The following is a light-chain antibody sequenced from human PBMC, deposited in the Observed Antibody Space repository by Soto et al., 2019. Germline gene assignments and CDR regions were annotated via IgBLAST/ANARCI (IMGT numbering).Light chain of an antibody. CDR3: TAWDDSLSGHVV. J-gene: IGLJ2*01. CDR1: SSNIGSNY. V-gene: IGLV1-47*01. CDR2: RNN. Sequence: QLVLTQPPSASVTPGQRVIISCSGSSSNIGSNYVYWYQQFPGTAPKLLIYRNNQRPSGVPDRFSGSKSGTSASLAISGLRSEDEADYYCTAWDDSLSGHVVFGGGTKLTVL.